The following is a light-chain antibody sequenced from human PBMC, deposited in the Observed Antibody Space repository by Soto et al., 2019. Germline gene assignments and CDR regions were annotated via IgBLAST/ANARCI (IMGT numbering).Light chain of an antibody. CDR2: DVS. CDR3: SSYTSSTLLV. CDR1: SSDVGGYNY. Sequence: QSALTQPASVSGSPGQSITISCTGTSSDVGGYNYVSWYQQHPGKAPKLMIYDVSNRPSGFSNRFSGSKSGNTASLTISGLQSEDEADYYCSSYTSSTLLVFGTGTKLTVL. V-gene: IGLV2-14*01. J-gene: IGLJ1*01.